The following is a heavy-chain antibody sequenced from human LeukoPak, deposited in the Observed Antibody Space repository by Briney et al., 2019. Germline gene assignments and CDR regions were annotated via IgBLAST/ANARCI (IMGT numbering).Heavy chain of an antibody. D-gene: IGHD1-26*01. CDR1: GFTFSSYE. CDR2: ISSSGSPI. J-gene: IGHJ4*02. CDR3: AGGPAYSGSYRGFDF. V-gene: IGHV3-48*03. Sequence: GGSLRLSCAASGFTFSSYEMNWVRQAPGKGLEWVSYISSSGSPIYYADSVKGRFTISRDNAKNSLYLQMSSLRAEDTAVYYCAGGPAYSGSYRGFDFWGQATLVTVSS.